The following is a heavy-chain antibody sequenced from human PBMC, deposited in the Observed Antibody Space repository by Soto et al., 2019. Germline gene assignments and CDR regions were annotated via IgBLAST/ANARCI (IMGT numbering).Heavy chain of an antibody. CDR1: GGSISNGDYY. Sequence: QVQLQESGPGLVKPSQTLSLTCTVSGGSISNGDYYWNWIRQHPEKGLEWIGYINYRGSTFYNPSLKSRIIISVEKSKNQFSLKLSYVTAAATAVYYCARDAPETAPYWGQGTLVTVSS. V-gene: IGHV4-31*03. CDR3: ARDAPETAPY. D-gene: IGHD2-2*01. J-gene: IGHJ4*02. CDR2: INYRGST.